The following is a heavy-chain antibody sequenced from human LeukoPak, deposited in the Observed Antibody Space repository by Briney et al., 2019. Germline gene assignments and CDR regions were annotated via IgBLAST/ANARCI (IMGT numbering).Heavy chain of an antibody. D-gene: IGHD5-12*01. CDR1: GGSISSSSYY. CDR2: IYYSGST. J-gene: IGHJ4*02. CDR3: ARGPYSGYTLRPLDY. V-gene: IGHV4-39*07. Sequence: SETLSLACTVSGGSISSSSYYWGWIRQPPGKGLEWIGSIYYSGSTYYNPSLKSRVTISLDTSKNQFSLKLTSVIAADTAVYYCARGPYSGYTLRPLDYWGQGTLVTVSS.